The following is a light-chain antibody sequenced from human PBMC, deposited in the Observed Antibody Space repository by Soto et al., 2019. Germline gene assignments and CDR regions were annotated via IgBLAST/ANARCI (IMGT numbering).Light chain of an antibody. J-gene: IGKJ4*01. CDR3: QQYGASGIS. CDR2: GTS. CDR1: HSISSRY. V-gene: IGKV3-20*01. Sequence: ETVLTQSPGTLSLSPGERATLSCRASHSISSRYLAWYQRKPGQASRLLIYGTSSRATGIPDRFSGSGSGTDFTLTISRLEPEDFAVYYCQQYGASGISFGGGTKVEI.